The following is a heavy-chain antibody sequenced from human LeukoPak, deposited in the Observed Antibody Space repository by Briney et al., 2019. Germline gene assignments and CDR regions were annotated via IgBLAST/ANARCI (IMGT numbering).Heavy chain of an antibody. J-gene: IGHJ4*02. CDR1: GFSLSTSGVG. CDR2: IYWDDDK. D-gene: IGHD2-2*02. CDR3: AHTSFYCSSTSCYMHFDY. V-gene: IGHV2-5*02. Sequence: SGPTLVHPTQPLTLTCTFSGFSLSTSGVGGGWIRQPPVKALEWLALIYWDDDKRYSPSLKSRLTITKDTSKNQVVLTMTNMDPVDTATYYCAHTSFYCSSTSCYMHFDYWGQGTLVTVSS.